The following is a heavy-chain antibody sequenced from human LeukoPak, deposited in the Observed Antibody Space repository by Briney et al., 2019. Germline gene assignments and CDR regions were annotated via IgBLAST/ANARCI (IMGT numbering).Heavy chain of an antibody. J-gene: IGHJ4*02. CDR3: AKGGKWEPSGWLDY. CDR2: ISGSGYST. D-gene: IGHD1-26*01. V-gene: IGHV3-23*01. Sequence: PGRSLRLSCAASGFTFSIYAMSWVRQAPGKGLEWVSPISGSGYSTYYADSVKGRFTISRDNSKNTLYLQMNSLRAEDTAIYYCAKGGKWEPSGWLDYWGQGTLVTVSS. CDR1: GFTFSIYA.